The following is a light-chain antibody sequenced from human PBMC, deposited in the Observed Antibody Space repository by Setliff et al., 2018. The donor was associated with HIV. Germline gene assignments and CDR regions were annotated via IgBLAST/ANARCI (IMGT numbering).Light chain of an antibody. CDR3: CSYVGSYSYI. V-gene: IGLV2-11*01. CDR2: DVR. CDR1: TSDVGNYNY. J-gene: IGLJ1*01. Sequence: QSVLTQPRSESGSPGQTVTLSCTGSTSDVGNYNYVSWYQQYPGKAPKLIIFDVRRRPSGVPDRFSCSKSQNTASLTISGLQPEDEADYYCCSYVGSYSYIFGTGTKVTVL.